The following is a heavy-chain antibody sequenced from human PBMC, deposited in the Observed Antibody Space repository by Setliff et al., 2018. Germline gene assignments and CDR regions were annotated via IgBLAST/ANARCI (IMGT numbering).Heavy chain of an antibody. D-gene: IGHD6-19*01. Sequence: PSETLSLTCDVSGYSISSGHYWGWIRQPPGKGLEWIGSMYPGRNTYYNPSLKSRVTISLDTSKNQFSLNLTSVTAADTAVYYCARATSGWYPAYYYYMDVWGKGTTVTVSS. CDR1: GYSISSGHY. CDR3: ARATSGWYPAYYYYMDV. J-gene: IGHJ6*03. CDR2: MYPGRNT. V-gene: IGHV4-38-2*01.